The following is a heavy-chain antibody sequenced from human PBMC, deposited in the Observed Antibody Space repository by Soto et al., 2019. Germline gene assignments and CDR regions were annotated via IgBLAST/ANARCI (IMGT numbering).Heavy chain of an antibody. CDR3: ARVRYDYYDSSGYTTFGMDV. D-gene: IGHD3-22*01. V-gene: IGHV1-69*13. J-gene: IGHJ6*02. CDR2: IIPIFVTA. Sequence: ASVKVSCKASGGTFSSYAISWVRQAPGQGLEWMGGIIPIFVTANYAQKFQGRVTITADESTSTAYMELSSLRSEDTAVYYCARVRYDYYDSSGYTTFGMDVWGQGTTVTFSS. CDR1: GGTFSSYA.